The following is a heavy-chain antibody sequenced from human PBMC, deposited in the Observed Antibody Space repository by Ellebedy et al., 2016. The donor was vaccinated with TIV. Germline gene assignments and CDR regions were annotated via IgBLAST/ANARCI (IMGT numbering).Heavy chain of an antibody. CDR1: GFTFSSYW. V-gene: IGHV3-74*01. CDR2: INSDGSST. D-gene: IGHD1-26*01. J-gene: IGHJ4*02. CDR3: ARGVGAARITPMGY. Sequence: GESLKISCAASGFTFSSYWMHWVRQAPGKGLVWVSRINSDGSSTSYADSVKGRFTISRDNAKNTLYLQMNSRRAEDTAVYYCARGVGAARITPMGYWGQGTLVTVSS.